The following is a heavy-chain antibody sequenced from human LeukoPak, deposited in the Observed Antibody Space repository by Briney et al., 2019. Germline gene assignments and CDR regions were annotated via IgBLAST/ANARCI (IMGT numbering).Heavy chain of an antibody. CDR3: ARAIYDSSGYSGGDAFDI. CDR2: ISSSGSTI. CDR1: GFTFSDYY. V-gene: IGHV3-11*04. J-gene: IGHJ3*02. D-gene: IGHD3-22*01. Sequence: GSLRLSCAASGFTFSDYYMSWIRQAPGKGLEWVSYISSSGSTIYYADSVKGRFTISRDNAKNSLYLQMNSLRAEDTAVYYCARAIYDSSGYSGGDAFDIWGQGTMVTVSS.